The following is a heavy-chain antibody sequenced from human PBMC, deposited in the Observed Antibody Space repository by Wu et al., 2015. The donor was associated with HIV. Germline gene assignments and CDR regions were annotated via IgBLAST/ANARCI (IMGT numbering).Heavy chain of an antibody. CDR1: GYTFTSYG. CDR2: INPNSGGT. CDR3: ARGGYCSSTSCIYYFDY. J-gene: IGHJ4*02. D-gene: IGHD2-2*01. V-gene: IGHV1-2*02. Sequence: QVQLVQSGAEVKKPGASVKVSCKASGYTFTSYGISWVRQAPGQGLEWMGWINPNSGGTNYAQKFQGRVTMTRDTSISTAYMELSRLRSDDTAVYYCARGGYCSSTSCIYYFDYWGQGTLVTVSS.